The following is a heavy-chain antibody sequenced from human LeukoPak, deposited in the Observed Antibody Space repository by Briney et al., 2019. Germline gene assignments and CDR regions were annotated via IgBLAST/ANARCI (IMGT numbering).Heavy chain of an antibody. J-gene: IGHJ4*02. Sequence: ASVKVSCKVSGYTLTELSMHWVRQAPGKGLEWMGGFDPEDGEAIYAQKFQGRVTMTEDTSTDTAYMELSSLRSEDTAVYYCATGISLAAYSSSWYRPSGDFDYWGQGTLVTVSS. CDR1: GYTLTELS. CDR3: ATGISLAAYSSSWYRPSGDFDY. D-gene: IGHD6-13*01. CDR2: FDPEDGEA. V-gene: IGHV1-24*01.